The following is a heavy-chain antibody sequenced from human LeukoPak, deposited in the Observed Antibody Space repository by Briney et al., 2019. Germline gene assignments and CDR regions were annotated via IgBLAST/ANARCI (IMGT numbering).Heavy chain of an antibody. CDR3: ARQNYDSSGYPPYFDY. Sequence: SETLSLTCTVSGGSITGYYWSWIRQPPGKGLEWIGYKFYSGSTNYNPSLKSRVTISVDTSKNQLSLKLSSVTAADTAVYYCARQNYDSSGYPPYFDYWGQGIPVTVSS. V-gene: IGHV4-59*08. D-gene: IGHD3-22*01. CDR1: GGSITGYY. J-gene: IGHJ4*02. CDR2: KFYSGST.